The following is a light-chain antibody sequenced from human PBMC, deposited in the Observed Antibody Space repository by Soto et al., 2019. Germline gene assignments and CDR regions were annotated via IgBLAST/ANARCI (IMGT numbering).Light chain of an antibody. CDR1: QSVGNY. V-gene: IGKV3-11*01. CDR3: QQRSNWPIT. J-gene: IGKJ5*01. CDR2: DAS. Sequence: EIVLTQSPATLSVSPGERATLSCRASQSVGNYLLSHQQKPGQAPRVLIYDASNRATGIPARFSGSGSGTDFTLTISSLEPEDFAVYYCQQRSNWPITFGQGTRLEIK.